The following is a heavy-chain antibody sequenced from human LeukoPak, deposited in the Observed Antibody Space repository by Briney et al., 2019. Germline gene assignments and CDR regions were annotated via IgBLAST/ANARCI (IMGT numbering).Heavy chain of an antibody. V-gene: IGHV1-18*01. CDR1: GYTFTSYG. J-gene: IGHJ3*02. D-gene: IGHD5-18*01. Sequence: ASVKVSCKASGYTFTSYGISWVRQAPGQGLEWMGWISAYNGNTNYAQKLQGRVTMTTDTSTSTAYMELRSLRSDDTPVYYCARDRAQWIQQWVDAFDIWGQGTMVTVSS. CDR3: ARDRAQWIQQWVDAFDI. CDR2: ISAYNGNT.